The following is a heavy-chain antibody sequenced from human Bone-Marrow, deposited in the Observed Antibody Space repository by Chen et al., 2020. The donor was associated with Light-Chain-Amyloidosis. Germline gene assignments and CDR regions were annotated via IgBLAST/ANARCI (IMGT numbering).Heavy chain of an antibody. D-gene: IGHD5-12*01. CDR2: IYPDYSDA. Sequence: EQSGPEVKKPGESLKISCKGSGYTFPNYWIGWVRQMPGKGLEWMGVIYPDYSDARSGPSFEGQVTISPDKSITTAYXQWRSLKASDTAMYYCARRRDGYNFDYWGQGTLVTVSS. CDR1: GYTFPNYW. CDR3: ARRRDGYNFDY. J-gene: IGHJ4*02. V-gene: IGHV5-51*01.